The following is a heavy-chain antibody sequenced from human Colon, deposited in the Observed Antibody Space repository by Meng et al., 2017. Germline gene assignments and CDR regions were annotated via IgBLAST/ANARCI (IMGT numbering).Heavy chain of an antibody. D-gene: IGHD3-10*01. Sequence: GESLKISCEASGYTFSNYWIGWVRLMPGKGLEWMGIIYAGDSDTNYSPSFQGQVTISVDKSVSTAYLQWSSLKASDTAMYYCARLAFGSGTYPSFVDYWGQGTLVTVSS. CDR3: ARLAFGSGTYPSFVDY. J-gene: IGHJ4*02. V-gene: IGHV5-51*01. CDR2: IYAGDSDT. CDR1: GYTFSNYW.